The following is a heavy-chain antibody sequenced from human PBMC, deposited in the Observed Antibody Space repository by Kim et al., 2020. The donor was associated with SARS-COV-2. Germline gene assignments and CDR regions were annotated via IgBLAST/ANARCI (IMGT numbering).Heavy chain of an antibody. J-gene: IGHJ3*02. Sequence: SEPLSLTCTVSGGSISSGGYYWSWIRQHPGKGLEWIGYIYYSGSTYYNPSLKSRVTISVDTSKNQFSLKLSSVTAADTAVYYCARARKVIVLVVYAMGAFDIWGQGTMVTVSS. CDR3: ARARKVIVLVVYAMGAFDI. D-gene: IGHD2-8*02. V-gene: IGHV4-31*03. CDR2: IYYSGST. CDR1: GGSISSGGYY.